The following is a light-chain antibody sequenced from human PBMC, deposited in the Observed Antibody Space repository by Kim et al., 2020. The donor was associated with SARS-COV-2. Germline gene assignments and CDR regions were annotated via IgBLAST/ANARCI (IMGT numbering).Light chain of an antibody. Sequence: SVAPGQTASITCSGDKLGDKYACWYQQKPGQSPVLVVYQDSKRPSGIPERFSGSNSGNTATLTISGTQAMDEADYYCQAWDSSTVVFGGGTKLTVL. CDR3: QAWDSSTVV. CDR2: QDS. V-gene: IGLV3-1*01. CDR1: KLGDKY. J-gene: IGLJ2*01.